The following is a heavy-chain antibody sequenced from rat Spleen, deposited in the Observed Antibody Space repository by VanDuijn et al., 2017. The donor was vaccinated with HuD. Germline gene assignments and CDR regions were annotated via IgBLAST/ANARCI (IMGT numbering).Heavy chain of an antibody. Sequence: QVQLKESGPGLVQPSQTLSLTCTVSGFSLTSYTVSWIRQPPGEGLEWIAAISSGGTTYYNSALQSRLSINRDTSKSQVFLKMNSLQTEETATYYCARDGGELGYWGQGIMVTVSS. J-gene: IGHJ2*01. CDR3: ARDGGELGY. V-gene: IGHV2-6*01. CDR1: GFSLTSYT. D-gene: IGHD4-1*01. CDR2: ISSGGTT.